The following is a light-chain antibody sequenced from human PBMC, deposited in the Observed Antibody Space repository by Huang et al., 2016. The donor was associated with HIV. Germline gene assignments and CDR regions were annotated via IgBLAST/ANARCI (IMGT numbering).Light chain of an antibody. Sequence: IQMTQSPSSVSASIGDRVTIACRASQAISSWLVWYQQKPGKAPKLLIYAASSLQVGVPARFSGSGSGTNFTLTITNLQPDDLATYHCQQANRFPWTFGQGTKVEI. CDR3: QQANRFPWT. CDR1: QAISSW. V-gene: IGKV1-12*01. CDR2: AAS. J-gene: IGKJ1*01.